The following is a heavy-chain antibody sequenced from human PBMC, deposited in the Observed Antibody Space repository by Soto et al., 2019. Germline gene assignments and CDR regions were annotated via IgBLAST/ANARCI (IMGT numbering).Heavy chain of an antibody. J-gene: IGHJ4*02. CDR3: ARPDGYNYSFDY. Sequence: ASETLSLTCTVSGGSISSSSYYWGWIRQPPGKGLEWIGSIYYSGSTYYNPSLKSRVTISVDTSKNQFSLKLSSVTAADTAVYYCARPDGYNYSFDYWGQGTLVTVSS. CDR2: IYYSGST. D-gene: IGHD5-12*01. CDR1: GGSISSSSYY. V-gene: IGHV4-39*01.